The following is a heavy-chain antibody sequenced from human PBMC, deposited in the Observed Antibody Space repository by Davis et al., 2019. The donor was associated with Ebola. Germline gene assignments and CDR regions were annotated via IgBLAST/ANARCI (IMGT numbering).Heavy chain of an antibody. Sequence: ASVKVSCKASGYTFTSYGISWVRQAPGQGLEWMGWISAYNGNTNYAQKLQGRVTMTTDTSTSTAYMELRSLRSDDTAVYYCARDFIPAPLLQPFDYWGQGTLVTVSS. CDR3: ARDFIPAPLLQPFDY. CDR2: ISAYNGNT. V-gene: IGHV1-18*04. CDR1: GYTFTSYG. J-gene: IGHJ4*02. D-gene: IGHD6-6*01.